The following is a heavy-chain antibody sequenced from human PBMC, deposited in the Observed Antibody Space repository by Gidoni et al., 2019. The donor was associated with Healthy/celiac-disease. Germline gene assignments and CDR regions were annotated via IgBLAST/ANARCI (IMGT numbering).Heavy chain of an antibody. CDR1: GFTFSSYG. J-gene: IGHJ3*02. Sequence: QVQLVESGGGVVQPGRSLRLSCAASGFTFSSYGMHWVRQAPGKGLEWLAVIWYDGSNKYYADSVKGRFTISRDNSKNTLYLQMNSLRAEDTAVYYCARPFSYYDIMGAFDIWGQGTMVTVSS. CDR3: ARPFSYYDIMGAFDI. D-gene: IGHD1-26*01. CDR2: IWYDGSNK. V-gene: IGHV3-33*01.